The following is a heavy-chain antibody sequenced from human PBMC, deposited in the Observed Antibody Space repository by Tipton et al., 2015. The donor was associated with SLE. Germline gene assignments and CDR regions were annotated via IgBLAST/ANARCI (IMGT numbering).Heavy chain of an antibody. V-gene: IGHV3-30*04. Sequence: RSLRLSCAASGFTFSSYAMHWVRQAPGKGLEWVAVISYDGSNKYYADPMKGRFTISRDNAKNSVYLQINSLRSEDTAVYYCATSYSTSTAEYFRHWGQGTLVVVSS. CDR2: ISYDGSNK. CDR1: GFTFSSYA. J-gene: IGHJ1*01. D-gene: IGHD6-6*01. CDR3: ATSYSTSTAEYFRH.